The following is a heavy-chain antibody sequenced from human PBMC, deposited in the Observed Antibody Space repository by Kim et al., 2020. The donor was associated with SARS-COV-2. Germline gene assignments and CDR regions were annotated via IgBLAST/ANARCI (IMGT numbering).Heavy chain of an antibody. CDR3: ARNLWDYGMDV. CDR2: NT. J-gene: IGHJ6*02. D-gene: IGHD1-26*01. V-gene: IGHV1-18*01. Sequence: NTNYAQKLQGRVTMTTDTSTSTAYMELRSLRSDDTAVYYCARNLWDYGMDVWGQGTTVTVSS.